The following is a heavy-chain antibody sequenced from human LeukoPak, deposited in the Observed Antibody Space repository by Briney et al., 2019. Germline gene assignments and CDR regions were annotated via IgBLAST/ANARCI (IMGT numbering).Heavy chain of an antibody. CDR2: INPSGGST. CDR3: AKDRKQWLAHDY. Sequence: GASVKVSCKASGYTFTSYYMHWVRQAPGQGLEWMGIINPSGGSTSYAQKFQGRVTMTRDTSTSTVYMELSSLRSEDTAVYYCAKDRKQWLAHDYWGQGTLVTVSS. CDR1: GYTFTSYY. J-gene: IGHJ4*02. D-gene: IGHD6-19*01. V-gene: IGHV1-46*01.